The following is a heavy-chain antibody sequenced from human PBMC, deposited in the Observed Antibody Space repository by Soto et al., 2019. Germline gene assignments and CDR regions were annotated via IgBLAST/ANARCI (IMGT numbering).Heavy chain of an antibody. CDR3: ARDRATIIYGMDV. J-gene: IGHJ6*02. D-gene: IGHD4-4*01. CDR2: ISYDGSND. CDR1: GFTFSYYA. V-gene: IGHV3-30-3*01. Sequence: GGSLRLSCAASGFTFSYYAMHWVRQAPGKGLEWVAIISYDGSNDYFADSVKGRFTISRDNSKNTLYLHMNSLRPEDTAVYHCARDRATIIYGMDVWGQGTTVTVSS.